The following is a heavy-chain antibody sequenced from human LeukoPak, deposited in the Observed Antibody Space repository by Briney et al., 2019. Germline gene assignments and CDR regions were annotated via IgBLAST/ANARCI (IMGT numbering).Heavy chain of an antibody. J-gene: IGHJ6*03. V-gene: IGHV3-23*01. CDR3: AKVAGRAFGAVIASRARYYMDV. CDR2: ISGSGDRT. D-gene: IGHD3-16*02. Sequence: GGSLRLSCAASGITFNSYGMSWVRQAPGKGLECVSGISGSGDRTYYADSVKGRFTISRDNSKSTLYLHMNSLRAEDTALYYCAKVAGRAFGAVIASRARYYMDVWGKGTTVTVSS. CDR1: GITFNSYG.